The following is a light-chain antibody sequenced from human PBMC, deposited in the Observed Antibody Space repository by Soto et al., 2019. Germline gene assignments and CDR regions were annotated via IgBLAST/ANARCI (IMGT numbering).Light chain of an antibody. CDR3: LQDYNYPRT. Sequence: AIQMTQSPSSLSASVGDRVTITCRASQVIRNDLGWYQQKPGKAPKLLIYADYSLQSGVPSRFSGSGSGTDFTLTISSLQPEDFATYYCLQDYNYPRTFGQGTKLEIK. CDR1: QVIRND. CDR2: ADY. J-gene: IGKJ1*01. V-gene: IGKV1-6*01.